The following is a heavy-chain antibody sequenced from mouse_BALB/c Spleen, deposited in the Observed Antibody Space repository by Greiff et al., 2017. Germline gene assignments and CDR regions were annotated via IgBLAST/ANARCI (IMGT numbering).Heavy chain of an antibody. Sequence: EVQRVESGGGLVKPGGSLKLSCAASGFAFSSYDMSWVRQTPEKRLEWVAYISSGGGSTYYPDTVKGRFTISRDNAKNTLYLQMSSLKSEDTAMYYCARHENYYGFAYWGQGTLVTVSA. D-gene: IGHD1-1*01. CDR3: ARHENYYGFAY. J-gene: IGHJ3*01. CDR1: GFAFSSYD. V-gene: IGHV5-12-1*01. CDR2: ISSGGGST.